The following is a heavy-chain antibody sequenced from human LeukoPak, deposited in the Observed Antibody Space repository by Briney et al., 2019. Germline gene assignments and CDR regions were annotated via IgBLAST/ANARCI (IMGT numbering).Heavy chain of an antibody. V-gene: IGHV4-59*08. J-gene: IGHJ4*01. CDR3: ARRGGSGWYADLDY. CDR1: GGSISSYY. CDR2: IYYSGST. D-gene: IGHD6-19*01. Sequence: ESSETLSLTCTVSGGSISSYYWSWIRQPPGMGLEWIGYIYYSGSTKYNPSLKSRVTISVDTSKNHFSLKLTSVTAADTAVYYCARRGGSGWYADLDYWGHGTLVTVSS.